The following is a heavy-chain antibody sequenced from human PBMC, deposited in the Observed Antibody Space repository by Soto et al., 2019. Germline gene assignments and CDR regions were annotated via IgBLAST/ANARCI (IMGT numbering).Heavy chain of an antibody. CDR1: GGSFSGYY. CDR3: ARGRSVAARPVMDV. D-gene: IGHD6-6*01. V-gene: IGHV4-34*01. J-gene: IGHJ6*02. CDR2: INHSGST. Sequence: PSETLSLTCAVYGGSFSGYYWSWIRQPPGKGLEWIGEINHSGSTNYNPSLKSRVTISVDTSKNQFSLKLSSVTAADTAVYYCARGRSVAARPVMDVWGQGTTVTVS.